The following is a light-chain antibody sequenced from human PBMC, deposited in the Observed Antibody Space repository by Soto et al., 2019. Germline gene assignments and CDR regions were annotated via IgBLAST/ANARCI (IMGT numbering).Light chain of an antibody. J-gene: IGKJ2*01. CDR2: HAS. V-gene: IGKV3-15*01. CDR1: QSVSSN. CDR3: QQFNDWYT. Sequence: EAVMTQSPATLSVSPGERATLSCRASQSVSSNLAWYQQKPGQAPRLLISHASSRATGIPARFSGSGSGTEFTLTISSLQSEDFAVYYCQQFNDWYTLGQGTKLEIK.